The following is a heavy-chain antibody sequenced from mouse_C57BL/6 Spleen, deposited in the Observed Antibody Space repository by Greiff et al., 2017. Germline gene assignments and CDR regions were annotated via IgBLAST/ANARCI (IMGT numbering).Heavy chain of an antibody. CDR3: ARGDYYGSLYYFDY. CDR1: GYTFTDYY. D-gene: IGHD1-1*01. J-gene: IGHJ2*01. Sequence: QVHVKQSGPELVKPGASVKISCKASGYTFTDYYIHWVKQRPGQGLEWIGWIYPGSGNTKYNEKFKGKATLTVDTSSSTAYMQLSSLTSEDSAVYFCARGDYYGSLYYFDYWGQGTTLTVSS. V-gene: IGHV1-84*01. CDR2: IYPGSGNT.